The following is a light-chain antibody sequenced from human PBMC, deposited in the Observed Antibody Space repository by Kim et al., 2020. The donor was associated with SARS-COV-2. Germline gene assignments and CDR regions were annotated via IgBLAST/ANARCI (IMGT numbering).Light chain of an antibody. V-gene: IGKV3-15*01. CDR2: GAS. CDR3: QQYNDWPYT. Sequence: SVSPGEKAPLSCRASQSVNSNLAWYQQKPGQAPRLLIYGASTSATGIPARFSGSGSGTEFTLTISSLQSEDFAVYYCQQYNDWPYTFGQGTKLEI. J-gene: IGKJ2*01. CDR1: QSVNSN.